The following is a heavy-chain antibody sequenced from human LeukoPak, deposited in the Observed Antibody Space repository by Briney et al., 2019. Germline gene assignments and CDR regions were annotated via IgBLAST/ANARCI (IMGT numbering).Heavy chain of an antibody. D-gene: IGHD2-2*01. Sequence: ASVKVSCKASGYTFTGYYMHWVRQAPGQGLEWMGWINPNSGGTNYAQKFQGRVTMTRDTSISTAYMELRSLRSDDTAVYYCARDWYGYCSSTSCYLNWFDPWGQGTLVTVSS. J-gene: IGHJ5*02. CDR1: GYTFTGYY. CDR3: ARDWYGYCSSTSCYLNWFDP. CDR2: INPNSGGT. V-gene: IGHV1-2*02.